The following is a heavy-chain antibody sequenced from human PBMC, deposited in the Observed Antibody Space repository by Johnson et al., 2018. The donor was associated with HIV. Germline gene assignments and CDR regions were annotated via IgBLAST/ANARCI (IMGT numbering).Heavy chain of an antibody. CDR1: GFTVSSNY. CDR2: LYTGGST. Sequence: VQLVESGGGLVQPGGSLRLSCVASGFTVSSNYMYWVRQAPGKGLEWVSVLYTGGSTFYADSVQGRFTISKDNSKNTLYLQMNSLRVEDSAVYYCARDQRGGKSAFDIWGQGTLVTVSS. CDR3: ARDQRGGKSAFDI. D-gene: IGHD4-23*01. V-gene: IGHV3-66*02. J-gene: IGHJ3*02.